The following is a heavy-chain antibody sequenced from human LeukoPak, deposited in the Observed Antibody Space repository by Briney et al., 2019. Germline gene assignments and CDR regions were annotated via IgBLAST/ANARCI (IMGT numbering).Heavy chain of an antibody. CDR1: GDPVWSYY. Sequence: PSETLSLTCSVSGDPVWSYYWTWVRQPPEKGLEWIGYVFFGGQTNYNPSVKSRVTISLDTSRSQFSLNLTSVTAADSATYYCARGAYADRTGYNLDSWGQGTLVIVSS. D-gene: IGHD5-24*01. V-gene: IGHV4-59*02. CDR3: ARGAYADRTGYNLDS. J-gene: IGHJ4*02. CDR2: VFFGGQT.